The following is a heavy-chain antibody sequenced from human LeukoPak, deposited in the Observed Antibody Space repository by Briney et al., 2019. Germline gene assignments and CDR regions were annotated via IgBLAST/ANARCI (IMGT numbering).Heavy chain of an antibody. D-gene: IGHD2-2*01. CDR2: ISYDGSNK. Sequence: GGSLRLSCAASGFTFSSYAMHWVRQAPGKGLEWVAVISYDGSNKYYADSVKGRFTISRDNSKNTLYLQMNSLRAEDTAVYYCARDFGLGYCSSTSCYYYYGMDVWGQGTTVTVSS. CDR3: ARDFGLGYCSSTSCYYYYGMDV. V-gene: IGHV3-30-3*01. J-gene: IGHJ6*02. CDR1: GFTFSSYA.